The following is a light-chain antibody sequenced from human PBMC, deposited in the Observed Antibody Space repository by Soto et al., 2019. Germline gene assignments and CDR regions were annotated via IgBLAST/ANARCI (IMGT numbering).Light chain of an antibody. Sequence: DLQMTQSPSSLSASVGDRVTITCRASQSLSGFLNWYQQKPGKAPKLLIFAAASLESGVPSRFSGSDSGTHFTLTISSLQPEDFGTYYCQQSHTTPQTFGQGTKVEMK. CDR2: AAA. CDR1: QSLSGF. V-gene: IGKV1-39*01. CDR3: QQSHTTPQT. J-gene: IGKJ1*01.